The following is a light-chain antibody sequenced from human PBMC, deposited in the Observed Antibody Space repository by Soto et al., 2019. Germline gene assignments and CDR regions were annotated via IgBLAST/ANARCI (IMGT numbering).Light chain of an antibody. Sequence: DIQMTQSPSSLSASVGDRVTITCRASQDISNYLAWYQQKPGKVHNLLIYAASTLQSGVPSRFSGSGSGTDFTLTISSLQPEDVATYYCQKYNSAPPVTFGGGTKVEIK. CDR2: AAS. CDR1: QDISNY. CDR3: QKYNSAPPVT. V-gene: IGKV1-27*01. J-gene: IGKJ4*01.